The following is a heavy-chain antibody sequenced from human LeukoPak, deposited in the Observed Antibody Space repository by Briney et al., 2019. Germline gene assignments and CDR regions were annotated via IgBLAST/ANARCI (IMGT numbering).Heavy chain of an antibody. CDR2: INHSGST. J-gene: IGHJ5*02. CDR3: ARGSIVVVPAANWFDP. D-gene: IGHD2-2*01. CDR1: GGSFSGYC. Sequence: SETLSLTCAVYGGSFSGYCWSWIRQPPGKGLEWIGEINHSGSTNYNPSLKSRVTISVDTSKNQFSLKLSSVTAADTAVYYCARGSIVVVPAANWFDPWGQGALVTVSS. V-gene: IGHV4-34*01.